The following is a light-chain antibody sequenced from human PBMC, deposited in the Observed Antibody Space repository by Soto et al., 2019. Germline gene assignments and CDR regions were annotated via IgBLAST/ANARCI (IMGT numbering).Light chain of an antibody. CDR2: GAS. CDR1: QSVSSN. V-gene: IGKV3-15*01. J-gene: IGKJ1*01. Sequence: EIVMTQSPATLSVSPGERATLSCRASQSVSSNLAWYQQKPGQAPRLLIYGASTRATGIPVRFSGSESGTEFTLTISSLQSEDFAVYYCQQYNNWSRTFGQGTKVEIK. CDR3: QQYNNWSRT.